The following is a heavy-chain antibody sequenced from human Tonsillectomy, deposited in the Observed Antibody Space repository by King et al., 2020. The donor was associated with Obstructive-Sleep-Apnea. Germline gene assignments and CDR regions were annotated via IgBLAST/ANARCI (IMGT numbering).Heavy chain of an antibody. D-gene: IGHD5-18*01. V-gene: IGHV3-15*01. Sequence: VQLVESGGGLVKPGGSLRLSCAASGFTFSKAWMNWVRQAPGKGLEWVGRVKSKSDGGTKDYGAPVKGRFSISRDDSKNTMYLQMNSLKTEDTAVYYCYSLPYYYNGMDIWGQGTTVTVSS. J-gene: IGHJ6*02. CDR1: GFTFSKAW. CDR2: VKSKSDGGTK. CDR3: YSLPYYYNGMDI.